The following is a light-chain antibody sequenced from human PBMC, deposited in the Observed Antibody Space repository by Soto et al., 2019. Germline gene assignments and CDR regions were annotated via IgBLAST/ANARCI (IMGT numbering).Light chain of an antibody. Sequence: QSALTQPPSASGSPGQSVTISCTGTSSDVGGYNFVSWYQHHPGKAPKLIIYEVNKRPSGVPNRFSGSKSGNTASLTVSGLQAEDEADYYCNSYAGSNIYVFGTGTKLT. CDR2: EVN. J-gene: IGLJ1*01. CDR1: SSDVGGYNF. CDR3: NSYAGSNIYV. V-gene: IGLV2-8*01.